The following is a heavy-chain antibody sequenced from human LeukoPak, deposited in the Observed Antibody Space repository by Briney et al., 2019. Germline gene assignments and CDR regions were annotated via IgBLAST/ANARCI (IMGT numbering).Heavy chain of an antibody. CDR3: ARGRITMVRGVKSLGNNWFDP. CDR1: GYTFTGYY. J-gene: IGHJ5*02. D-gene: IGHD3-10*01. CDR2: INPNSGGT. V-gene: IGHV1-2*02. Sequence: ASVKVSCKASGYTFTGYYMHWVRQAPGQGLEWMGWINPNSGGTNYAQKFQGRVTMTRDTSISTAYMELSRLRSDDTAVYYCARGRITMVRGVKSLGNNWFDPWGQGTLVTVSS.